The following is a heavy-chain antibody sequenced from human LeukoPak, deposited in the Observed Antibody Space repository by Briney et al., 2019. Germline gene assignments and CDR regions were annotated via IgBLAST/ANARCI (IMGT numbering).Heavy chain of an antibody. V-gene: IGHV3-30*07. CDR1: GFTFSSYA. J-gene: IGHJ4*02. CDR2: ISYDGSNK. CDR3: VQEINRGDRRYFDY. D-gene: IGHD1-14*01. Sequence: GRSLRLSCAASGFTFSSYAMHWVRQAPGKGLEWVAVISYDGSNKYYADSVKGRFTISRDNAKNTLYLQMDTLRAEDTAVYYCVQEINRGDRRYFDYWGQGTLVTVSS.